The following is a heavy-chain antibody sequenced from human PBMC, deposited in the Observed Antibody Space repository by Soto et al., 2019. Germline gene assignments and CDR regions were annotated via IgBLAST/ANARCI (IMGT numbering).Heavy chain of an antibody. CDR1: GFTFSSYS. V-gene: IGHV3-21*01. CDR2: ISSSSSYI. D-gene: IGHD6-13*01. Sequence: GGSLRLSCAASGFTFSSYSMNWVRQAPGKGLEWVSSISSSSSYISYADSVKGRFNISRDNAKNSLYLQMNSVRAEDSAVYYCAREGTRGYHWGQGTMVTVSS. CDR3: AREGTRGYH. J-gene: IGHJ3*01.